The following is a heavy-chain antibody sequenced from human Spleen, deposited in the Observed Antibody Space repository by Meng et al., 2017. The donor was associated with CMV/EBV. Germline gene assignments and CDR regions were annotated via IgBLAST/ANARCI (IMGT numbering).Heavy chain of an antibody. CDR3: ARVPDYSKVVYYYGMDV. Sequence: SETLSLTCTVSGGSISSSSYYWGWIRQPPGKGLEWIGSIYYSGSTYYNPSLKSRVTISVDTSKNQFSLKLSSVTAADTAVYYCARVPDYSKVVYYYGMDVWGQGTTVTVSS. CDR2: IYYSGST. J-gene: IGHJ6*02. V-gene: IGHV4-39*07. CDR1: GGSISSSSYY. D-gene: IGHD4-11*01.